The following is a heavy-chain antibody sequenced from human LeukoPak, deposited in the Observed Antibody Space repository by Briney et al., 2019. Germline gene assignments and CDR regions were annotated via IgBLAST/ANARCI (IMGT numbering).Heavy chain of an antibody. CDR1: GFTFSTYG. J-gene: IGHJ4*02. CDR3: ARDGIRGILTD. CDR2: IWYDGSNK. D-gene: IGHD3-9*01. Sequence: GGSLRLSCAASGFTFSTYGMHWVRQAPGKGLEWLALIWYDGSNKYYADSVKGRFTISRDNSKNTLYLQMNSLRAEDTAVYYCARDGIRGILTDWGQGTLVTVSS. V-gene: IGHV3-30*02.